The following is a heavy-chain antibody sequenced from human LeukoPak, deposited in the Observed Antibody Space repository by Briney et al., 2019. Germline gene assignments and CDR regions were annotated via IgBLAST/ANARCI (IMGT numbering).Heavy chain of an antibody. CDR1: GGTFSSYT. J-gene: IGHJ4*02. CDR3: ARDRGLYYGDYAFDY. D-gene: IGHD4-17*01. V-gene: IGHV1-69*04. Sequence: GASVKVSCKASGGTFSSYTISWVRQAPGQGLEWMGRIIPILGIANYAQKFQGRVTITADKSTSTAYMELRSLRSDDTAVYYCARDRGLYYGDYAFDYWGQGTLVTVSS. CDR2: IIPILGIA.